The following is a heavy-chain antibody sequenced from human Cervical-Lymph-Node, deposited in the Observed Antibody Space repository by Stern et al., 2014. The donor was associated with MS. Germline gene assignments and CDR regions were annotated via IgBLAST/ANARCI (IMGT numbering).Heavy chain of an antibody. CDR1: EGTFSSYA. D-gene: IGHD1-26*01. Sequence: QVQLVESGAEVKKPGSSVKVSCKASEGTFSSYAISWVRQAPGHGLERMGGIIPIFGTANYAQKFQGRVTITADESTSTAYMELSSLRSEDTAVYYCARGELKEGLVRGMDVWGQGTTVTVSS. CDR2: IIPIFGTA. CDR3: ARGELKEGLVRGMDV. V-gene: IGHV1-69*01. J-gene: IGHJ6*02.